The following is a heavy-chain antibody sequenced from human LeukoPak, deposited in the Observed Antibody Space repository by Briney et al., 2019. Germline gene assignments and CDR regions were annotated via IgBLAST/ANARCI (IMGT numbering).Heavy chain of an antibody. J-gene: IGHJ4*02. V-gene: IGHV3-9*01. D-gene: IGHD3-10*01. CDR1: GFTFDDYA. CDR2: ITWNSGNI. CDR3: AKDHYASGNSYADY. Sequence: GGSLRLSCAASGFTFDDYAVHWVRQAPGKGLEWVSGITWNSGNIGYADSVKGRFTISRDNAKNSLYLQMNSLRAEDTALYYCAKDHYASGNSYADYWGQGTLVTVSS.